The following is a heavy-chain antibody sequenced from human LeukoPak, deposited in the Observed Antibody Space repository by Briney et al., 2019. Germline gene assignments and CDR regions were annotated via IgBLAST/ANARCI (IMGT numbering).Heavy chain of an antibody. CDR3: ARGTRWELLPLDY. V-gene: IGHV1-8*01. CDR2: MNPNSGNT. CDR1: GYTFTSYD. J-gene: IGHJ4*02. Sequence: AASVKVSCKASGYTFTSYDINWVRQATGQGLEWMGWMNPNSGNTGYAQKFQGRVTMTRNTSISTAYMGLSSLRSEDTAVYYCARGTRWELLPLDYWGQGTLVTVSS. D-gene: IGHD1-26*01.